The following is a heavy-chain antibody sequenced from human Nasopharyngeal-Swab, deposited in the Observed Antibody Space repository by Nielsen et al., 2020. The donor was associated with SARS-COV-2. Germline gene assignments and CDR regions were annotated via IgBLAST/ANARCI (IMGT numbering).Heavy chain of an antibody. CDR1: GYTFANYG. Sequence: AAVKVSCKASGYTFANYGVSWVRQAPGQGLEGRGWISVYNGNTGYAQNFQGRVTMTTDTSTNTAYLELRSLRSDDTAVYYCARGNGWYPDHWGQGTLVTVSS. V-gene: IGHV1-18*01. J-gene: IGHJ4*02. CDR3: ARGNGWYPDH. CDR2: ISVYNGNT. D-gene: IGHD6-19*01.